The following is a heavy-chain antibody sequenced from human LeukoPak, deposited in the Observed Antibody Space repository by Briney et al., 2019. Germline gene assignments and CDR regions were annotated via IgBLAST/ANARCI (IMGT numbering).Heavy chain of an antibody. CDR2: IYTSGST. CDR1: GGSISSYY. D-gene: IGHD3-10*01. Sequence: PSETLSLTCTVSGGSISSYYWSWIRQPAGKGLEWIGRIYTSGSTNYNPSLKSRVTMSVDTSKNQFSLKLSSVTAADTAVYYCARDYYGSGRSRWFDPWGQGTLVTVSS. J-gene: IGHJ5*02. V-gene: IGHV4-4*07. CDR3: ARDYYGSGRSRWFDP.